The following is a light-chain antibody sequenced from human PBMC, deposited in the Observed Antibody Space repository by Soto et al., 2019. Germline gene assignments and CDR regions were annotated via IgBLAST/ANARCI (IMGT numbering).Light chain of an antibody. V-gene: IGKV3-20*01. CDR3: QEYGRT. CDR2: AAA. CDR1: ESVSSSY. J-gene: IGKJ1*01. Sequence: EIVLMQSPGTLSFSPGERATVSCRASESVSSSYLAWYQQRPGQAPRLLIYAAASRAPGIPDRFSGSGSGTDFTLTISRLEPEDFAVYYCQEYGRTFGQGTKVDIK.